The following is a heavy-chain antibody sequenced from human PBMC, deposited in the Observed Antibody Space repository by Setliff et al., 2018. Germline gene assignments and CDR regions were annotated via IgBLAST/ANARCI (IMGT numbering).Heavy chain of an antibody. CDR1: GGAFSNYG. CDR3: ARDYGASDGFDI. D-gene: IGHD4-17*01. V-gene: IGHV1-69*05. J-gene: IGHJ3*02. Sequence: SVKVSCKASGGAFSNYGITWVRQAPGQGLEWMGGIIPIFGTTTYAQKFLGRVTITTDESSSTGHMELSSLRSEDTAVYYCARDYGASDGFDIWGQGTMVTVSS. CDR2: IIPIFGTT.